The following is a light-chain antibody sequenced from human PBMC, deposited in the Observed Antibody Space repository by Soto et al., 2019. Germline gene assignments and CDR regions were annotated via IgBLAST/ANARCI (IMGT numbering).Light chain of an antibody. Sequence: QSVLTQPPSASGTPGQRVTISCSGSSSNLGSNYVYWYQHLPGAAPILLIYINNPRASVVPGRFSGSKSCTSASLAISGLRSEDEADYFCAPWDDSLSGYVFGTGTKLTV. CDR1: SSNLGSNY. J-gene: IGLJ1*01. V-gene: IGLV1-47*02. CDR3: APWDDSLSGYV. CDR2: INN.